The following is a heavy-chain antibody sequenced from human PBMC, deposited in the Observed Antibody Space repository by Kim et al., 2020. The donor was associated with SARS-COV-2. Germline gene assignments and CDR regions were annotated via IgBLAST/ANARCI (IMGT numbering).Heavy chain of an antibody. D-gene: IGHD6-13*01. J-gene: IGHJ1*01. CDR1: GGSFSGYY. V-gene: IGHV4-34*01. Sequence: SETPSLTCGVYGGSFSGYYWSWIRQSPGKGLEWIGEINHSGSTNYNPSLKSRVTILVDTSKNQFSLNLTSVTAADTAVYFCARTLLSSSWYPPDNWGQGTLVTVSS. CDR2: INHSGST. CDR3: ARTLLSSSWYPPDN.